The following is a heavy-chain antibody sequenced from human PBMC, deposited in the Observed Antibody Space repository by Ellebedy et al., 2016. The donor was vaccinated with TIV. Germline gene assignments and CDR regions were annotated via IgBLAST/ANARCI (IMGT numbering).Heavy chain of an antibody. CDR3: ARDSPYSSGSYYNWFDP. Sequence: MPSETLSLTCTVSGGSISSHFWSWIRQPAGKGLEWVGRIYSTGSTNYNPSLKSRVTMSVDTSKHQFSLKLSSVTAADTAVYYCARDSPYSSGSYYNWFDPWGQGTLVTVSS. V-gene: IGHV4-4*07. J-gene: IGHJ5*02. CDR2: IYSTGST. D-gene: IGHD3-10*01. CDR1: GGSISSHF.